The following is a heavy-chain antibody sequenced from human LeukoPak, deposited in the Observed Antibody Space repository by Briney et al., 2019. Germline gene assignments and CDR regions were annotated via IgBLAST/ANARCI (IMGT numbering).Heavy chain of an antibody. CDR1: GFTFSSYA. CDR3: AKDLGGYQLLRASDS. Sequence: SGGSLRLSCAASGFTFSSYAMSWVRQAPGKGLEWVSAISGSGGSTYYADSVKGRFTISRDNSKNTLYLQMNSLRAEDTAVYYCAKDLGGYQLLRASDSWGQGTLVTVSS. CDR2: ISGSGGST. J-gene: IGHJ4*02. V-gene: IGHV3-23*01. D-gene: IGHD2-2*01.